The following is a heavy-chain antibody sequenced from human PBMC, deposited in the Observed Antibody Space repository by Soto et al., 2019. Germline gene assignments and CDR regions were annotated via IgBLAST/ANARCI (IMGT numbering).Heavy chain of an antibody. V-gene: IGHV4-30-4*01. Sequence: PSETLSLTCSVSGGSISSGYYYWSWIRQPPGKGLEWIGNIYYSGNTYYNPSLKSRLIISIDTSKNQFSLKLGSVTAADTAVYYSARLSDQDLNYGMDVWGQGTTVTVSS. CDR3: ARLSDQDLNYGMDV. CDR1: GGSISSGYYY. J-gene: IGHJ6*02. D-gene: IGHD2-21*02. CDR2: IYYSGNT.